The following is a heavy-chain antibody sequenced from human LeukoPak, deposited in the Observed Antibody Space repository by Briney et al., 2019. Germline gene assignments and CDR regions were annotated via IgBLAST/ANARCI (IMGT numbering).Heavy chain of an antibody. CDR2: ISGSGGST. D-gene: IGHD3-22*01. V-gene: IGHV3-23*01. CDR1: GLTFSNYA. CDR3: ARGDYYDSSGYAGY. Sequence: PGGSLRLSCAASGLTFSNYAMGWVRQAPGRGLDWVSSISGSGGSTYCADSVKGRFTISRDNSKNTLYLQMNSLRAEDTAVYYCARGDYYDSSGYAGYWGQGTLVTVSS. J-gene: IGHJ4*02.